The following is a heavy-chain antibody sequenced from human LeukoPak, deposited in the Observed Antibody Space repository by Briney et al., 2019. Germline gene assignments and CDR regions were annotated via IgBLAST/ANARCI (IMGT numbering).Heavy chain of an antibody. D-gene: IGHD2-2*01. CDR1: GGTFSSYA. CDR2: IIPIFGTT. CDR3: AGDAEDIVVVPAAPHLNY. V-gene: IGHV1-69*13. J-gene: IGHJ4*02. Sequence: SVKVSCKASGGTFSSYAISWVRQAPGQGLEWMGGIIPIFGTTNYAQKFQGRVTITADESTSTAYMELSSLRSEDTAVYYCAGDAEDIVVVPAAPHLNYWGQGTLVTVSS.